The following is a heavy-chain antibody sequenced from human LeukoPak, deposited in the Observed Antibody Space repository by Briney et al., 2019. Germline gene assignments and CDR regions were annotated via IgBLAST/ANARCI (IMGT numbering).Heavy chain of an antibody. J-gene: IGHJ4*02. D-gene: IGHD3-9*01. Sequence: GGSLRLSCAASGFTFSSYAMHWVRQAPGKGLERAAVISYDGSNKYYADSVKGRFTISRDNSKNTLYLQMNSLRAEDTAVYYCARDGRALLRYFDWFSLRDWGQGTLVTVSS. CDR2: ISYDGSNK. CDR1: GFTFSSYA. CDR3: ARDGRALLRYFDWFSLRD. V-gene: IGHV3-30-3*01.